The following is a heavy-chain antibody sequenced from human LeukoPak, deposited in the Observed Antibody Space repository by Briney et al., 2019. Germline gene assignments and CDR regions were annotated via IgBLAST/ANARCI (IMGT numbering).Heavy chain of an antibody. D-gene: IGHD3-16*02. J-gene: IGHJ3*02. CDR3: ARDRGYYDYVWGSYRPDAFDI. Sequence: AASVKVSCTASGGTFSSYAISWVRQAPGQGLEWMGGIIPIFGTANYAQKFQGRVTITADESTSTAYMELSSLRSEDTAVYYCARDRGYYDYVWGSYRPDAFDIWGQGTMVTVSS. V-gene: IGHV1-69*13. CDR2: IIPIFGTA. CDR1: GGTFSSYA.